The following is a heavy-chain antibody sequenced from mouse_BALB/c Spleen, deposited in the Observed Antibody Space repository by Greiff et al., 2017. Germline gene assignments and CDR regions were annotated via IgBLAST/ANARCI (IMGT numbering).Heavy chain of an antibody. V-gene: IGHV5-17*02. Sequence: EVQGVESGGGLVQPGGSRKLSCAASGFTFSSFGMHWVRQAPEKGLEWVAYISSGSSTIYYADTVKGRFTISRDNPKNTLFLQMTSLRSENTAMYYCARSYRYDYYSMDDWGQGTTVTVSS. CDR2: ISSGSSTI. J-gene: IGHJ4*01. CDR3: ARSYRYDYYSMDD. D-gene: IGHD2-14*01. CDR1: GFTFSSFG.